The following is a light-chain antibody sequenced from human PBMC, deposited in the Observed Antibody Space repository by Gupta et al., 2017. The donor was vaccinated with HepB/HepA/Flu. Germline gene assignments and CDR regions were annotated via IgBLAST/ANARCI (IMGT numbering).Light chain of an antibody. CDR2: KAS. V-gene: IGKV1-5*03. Sequence: DIQMTQSPSTLSASVGDRVTITCRASQIISDWLAWYQQKPGKAPKLLIYKASTLESGVPSRFSGSGSGTEFTLTISSLQPDDFATYYCQQYINYPVTFGQGTKVEIK. J-gene: IGKJ1*01. CDR1: QIISDW. CDR3: QQYINYPVT.